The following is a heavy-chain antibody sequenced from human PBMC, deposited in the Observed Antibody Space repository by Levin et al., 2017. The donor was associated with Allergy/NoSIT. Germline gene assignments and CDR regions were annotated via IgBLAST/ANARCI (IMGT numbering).Heavy chain of an antibody. CDR1: GGSISSYY. V-gene: IGHV4-59*08. Sequence: SETLSLTCTVSGGSISSYYWSWIRQPPGKGLEWIGYIYSSGNTNYNASLKSRVTISIDTSKNQFSLKLTSVTAADTAVYYCARPGHYYDSSGYYGGAFDIWGQGTMVTVSS. CDR3: ARPGHYYDSSGYYGGAFDI. CDR2: IYSSGNT. D-gene: IGHD3-22*01. J-gene: IGHJ3*02.